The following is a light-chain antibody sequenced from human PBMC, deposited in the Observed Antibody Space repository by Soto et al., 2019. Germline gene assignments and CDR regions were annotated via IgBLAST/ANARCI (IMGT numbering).Light chain of an antibody. Sequence: QSVVTPPACLSGSSGESIPLSYSGTNSDIGAYNYVSWFQQHPGKAPKLMISDVNSRPSGVSYRFSGSKSGNTAYLTISGLQVEDEAEYFCFSFTTTSSHVFGTGTKVTVL. V-gene: IGLV2-14*01. CDR1: NSDIGAYNY. CDR3: FSFTTTSSHV. J-gene: IGLJ1*01. CDR2: DVN.